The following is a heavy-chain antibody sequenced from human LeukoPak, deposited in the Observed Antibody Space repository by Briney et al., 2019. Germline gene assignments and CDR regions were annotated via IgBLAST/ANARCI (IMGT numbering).Heavy chain of an antibody. V-gene: IGHV4-39*07. CDR3: ARGLVLLWFGELFPDAFDI. J-gene: IGHJ3*02. CDR2: IYYSGST. Sequence: PSETLSLTCTVSGGSISSSSYYWGWIRQPPGKGLEWIGSIYYSGSTYYNPSLKSRVTISVDTSKNQFSLKLSSVTAADTAVYYCARGLVLLWFGELFPDAFDIWGQGTMVTVSS. CDR1: GGSISSSSYY. D-gene: IGHD3-10*01.